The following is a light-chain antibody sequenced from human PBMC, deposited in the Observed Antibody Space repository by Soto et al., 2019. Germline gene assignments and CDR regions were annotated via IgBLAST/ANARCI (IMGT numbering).Light chain of an antibody. J-gene: IGLJ1*01. V-gene: IGLV2-23*02. Sequence: QSALTQPASVSGSPGQSITISCTGTSSDVGTYTLVSWYQQHPGKAPKLVIYEVNKRPAGVSKRFSGSKSGDTASLTISGLQAEDEADYYCSSYAGPITFYVFGTGTKVTV. CDR1: SSDVGTYTL. CDR2: EVN. CDR3: SSYAGPITFYV.